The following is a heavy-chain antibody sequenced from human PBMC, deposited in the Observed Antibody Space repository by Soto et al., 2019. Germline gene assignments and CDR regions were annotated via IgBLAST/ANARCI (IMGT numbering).Heavy chain of an antibody. CDR2: ISGGGGST. CDR3: AKALDTAIDMDV. Sequence: GGSLRLSCAASGFTFSSYAMSWVRPAPGKGLEWVSGISGGGGSTYYADSVKGRFTISRDNSKNTLYLQMNSLRAEDTALYYCAKALDTAIDMDVWGKGTTVTVSS. J-gene: IGHJ6*03. D-gene: IGHD5-18*01. V-gene: IGHV3-23*01. CDR1: GFTFSSYA.